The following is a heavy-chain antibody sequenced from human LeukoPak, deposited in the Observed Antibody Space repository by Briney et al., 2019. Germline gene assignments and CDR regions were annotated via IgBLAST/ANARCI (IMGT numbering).Heavy chain of an antibody. V-gene: IGHV4-34*01. CDR3: ARAYPSPDYSNYSPGY. J-gene: IGHJ4*02. Sequence: SETLSLTCAVYGGSFSGYYWSWIRQPPGKGLEWIGEINHSGSTSYNPSLKSRVTISVDTSKNQFSLKLSSVTAADTAVYYCARAYPSPDYSNYSPGYWGQGTLVTVSS. CDR2: INHSGST. D-gene: IGHD4-11*01. CDR1: GGSFSGYY.